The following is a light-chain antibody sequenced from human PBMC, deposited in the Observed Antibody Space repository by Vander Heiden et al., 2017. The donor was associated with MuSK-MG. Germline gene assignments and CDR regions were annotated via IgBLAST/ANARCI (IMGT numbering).Light chain of an antibody. CDR1: QSISTY. V-gene: IGKV1-39*01. CDR3: QQSYSTPPYS. J-gene: IGKJ2*03. Sequence: DIQMTQPPSSLSASVGDRVTITCRASQSISTYVNWYQQKPGKAPKLLIYAGSSLQSGVPSRFSGSGSGTDFTLTISRLQPEDFATYYWQQSYSTPPYSVGQGTKLEIK. CDR2: AGS.